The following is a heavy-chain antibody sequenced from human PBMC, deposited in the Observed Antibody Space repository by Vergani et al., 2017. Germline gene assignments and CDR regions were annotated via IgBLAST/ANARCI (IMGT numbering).Heavy chain of an antibody. Sequence: EVQLLESGGDLVQPGGSLRLSCAASGFTFIMHAMSWVRQAPGKGLEWVSTLSASDRRTLYADSVKGRFTISRDISKNTLFLHMNSLRPEDTAVYYCAKVGRSEVAGTFGAFDIWGQGTMVTVSS. CDR2: LSASDRRT. CDR3: AKVGRSEVAGTFGAFDI. D-gene: IGHD6-19*01. CDR1: GFTFIMHA. V-gene: IGHV3-23*01. J-gene: IGHJ3*02.